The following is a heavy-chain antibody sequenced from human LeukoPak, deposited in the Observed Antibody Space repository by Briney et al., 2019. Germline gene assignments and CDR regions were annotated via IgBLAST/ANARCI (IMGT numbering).Heavy chain of an antibody. J-gene: IGHJ4*02. CDR3: TRNAN. CDR1: GFTFSDYW. CDR2: IKGDGSHR. Sequence: GWSLRLSCAASGFTFSDYWMAWVRQAPGKGLEWVANIKGDGSHRSYVDSVKGRFTISRDNAKNSLFLQMNSLRVEDTGIYYCTRNANWGQGTLVTVSS. V-gene: IGHV3-7*05.